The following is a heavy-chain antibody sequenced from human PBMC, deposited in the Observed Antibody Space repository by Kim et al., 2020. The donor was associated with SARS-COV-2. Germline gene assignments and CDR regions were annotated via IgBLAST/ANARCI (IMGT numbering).Heavy chain of an antibody. J-gene: IGHJ4*02. CDR2: I. Sequence: IYYADSVRGRLTISRDNDKNALYLQMTSLRAEDTAVYYCARGPNYSPFDYWGQGTLVTVSS. CDR3: ARGPNYSPFDY. D-gene: IGHD4-4*01. V-gene: IGHV3-48*03.